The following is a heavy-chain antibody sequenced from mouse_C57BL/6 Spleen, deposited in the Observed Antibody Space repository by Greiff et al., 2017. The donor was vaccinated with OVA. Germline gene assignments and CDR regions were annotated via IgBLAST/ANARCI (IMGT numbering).Heavy chain of an antibody. J-gene: IGHJ4*01. D-gene: IGHD2-3*01. Sequence: EVKLMESGPELVKPGASVKISCKASGYSFTGYYMNWVKQSPEKSLEWIGEINPSTGGTTYNQKFTAKATLTVDKSSSTAYMQLKSLTSEDSAVYNGARSDDGDYDAMDYWGQGTSVTVSA. CDR2: INPSTGGT. V-gene: IGHV1-42*01. CDR1: GYSFTGYY. CDR3: ARSDDGDYDAMDY.